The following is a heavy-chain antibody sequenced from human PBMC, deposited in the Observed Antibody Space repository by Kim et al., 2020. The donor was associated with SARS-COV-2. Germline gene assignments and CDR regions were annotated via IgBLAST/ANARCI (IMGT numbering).Heavy chain of an antibody. CDR2: IYYSGST. CDR1: GGSIRSGGYY. Sequence: SETLSLTCTVSGGSIRSGGYYWSRIRQHPGKGLEWIGYIYYSGSTYYNPSLKSRLTISLDTSQNQFSLNLRSVAVADTALYYCATSTSSWYYFDSWGQGT. CDR3: ATSTSSWYYFDS. V-gene: IGHV4-31*03. J-gene: IGHJ4*02. D-gene: IGHD6-13*01.